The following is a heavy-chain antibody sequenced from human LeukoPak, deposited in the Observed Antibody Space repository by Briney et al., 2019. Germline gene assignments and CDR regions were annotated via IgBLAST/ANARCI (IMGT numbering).Heavy chain of an antibody. D-gene: IGHD4/OR15-4a*01. CDR2: ISGSGGST. Sequence: GGSLRLSCAASGFTFSSYAMSWVRQAPGKELEWVSAISGSGGSTYYADSVKGRFTISRDNSKNTVYLQMNSLRAEDTAVYYCAKDVVRTTAYWGQGTLVTVSS. V-gene: IGHV3-23*01. CDR1: GFTFSSYA. J-gene: IGHJ4*02. CDR3: AKDVVRTTAY.